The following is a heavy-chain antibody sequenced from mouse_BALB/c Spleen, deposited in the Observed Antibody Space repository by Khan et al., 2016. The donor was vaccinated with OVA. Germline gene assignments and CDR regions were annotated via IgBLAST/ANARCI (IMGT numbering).Heavy chain of an antibody. Sequence: QVQLMQSGPGLVQPSQSLSITCTVSGFSLTTYGVHWVRQSPGKGLEWLGVIWSGGSTDYNAAFISSLCISNVYSKSQVFFKMNSQQANEAAIDYCARKHDYDECLAYWGQGTLVTVSA. D-gene: IGHD2-4*01. CDR3: ARKHDYDECLAY. J-gene: IGHJ3*01. V-gene: IGHV2-2*02. CDR1: GFSLTTYG. CDR2: IWSGGST.